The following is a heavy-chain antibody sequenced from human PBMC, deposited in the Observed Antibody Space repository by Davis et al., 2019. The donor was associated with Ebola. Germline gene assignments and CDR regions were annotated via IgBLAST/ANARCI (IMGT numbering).Heavy chain of an antibody. CDR3: AFGHDYGDYPDY. CDR1: GFTFSSYS. CDR2: ISSSSSYM. V-gene: IGHV3-21*01. J-gene: IGHJ4*02. D-gene: IGHD4-17*01. Sequence: GESLKISCAASGFTFSSYSMNWARQAPGKGLEWVSSISSSSSYMYYADSVKGRFTISRDNAKNSLYLQMNSLRAEDTAAYYCAFGHDYGDYPDYWGQGTLVTVSS.